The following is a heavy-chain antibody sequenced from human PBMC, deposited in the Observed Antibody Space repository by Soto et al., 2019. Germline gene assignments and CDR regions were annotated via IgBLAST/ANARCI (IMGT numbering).Heavy chain of an antibody. V-gene: IGHV2-5*02. D-gene: IGHD6-19*01. CDR2: IYWDDDK. CDR3: AQWNSSGWYFH. J-gene: IGHJ4*02. CDR1: GFSLSTSRVG. Sequence: GRRLVNPTQTLTLTCTFSGFSLSTSRVGVGWIRQPPGKALEWLALIYWDDDKRYSPSLKSRLTITKDTSKNQVVLTMTNMDPVDTATYYCAQWNSSGWYFHWGQGTLVTVSS.